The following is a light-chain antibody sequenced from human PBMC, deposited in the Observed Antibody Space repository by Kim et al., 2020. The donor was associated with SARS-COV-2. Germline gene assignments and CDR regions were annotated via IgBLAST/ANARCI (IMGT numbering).Light chain of an antibody. CDR1: QGGGSD. Sequence: AAVGDRVTITCRASQGGGSDLAWYQQKPGKAPELLIYRISTLQSGVPSRFSGSGSGTEITLTISSLQPEDFATYYCQQLNSYPITFGQGTRLEIK. V-gene: IGKV1-9*01. CDR2: RIS. J-gene: IGKJ5*01. CDR3: QQLNSYPIT.